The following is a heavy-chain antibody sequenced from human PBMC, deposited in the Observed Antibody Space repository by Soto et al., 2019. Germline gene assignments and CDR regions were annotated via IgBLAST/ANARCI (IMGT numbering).Heavy chain of an antibody. J-gene: IGHJ4*02. CDR2: INPNSGGT. D-gene: IGHD3-3*01. Sequence: ALVKVSCKASGYTFTGYYMHWVRQAPGQGLEWMGWINPNSGGTNYAQKFQGWVTMTRDTSISTAYMELSRLRSDDTAVYYCARGTTQYDFWSGYSDYFDYWGQGTRVTVSS. CDR1: GYTFTGYY. V-gene: IGHV1-2*04. CDR3: ARGTTQYDFWSGYSDYFDY.